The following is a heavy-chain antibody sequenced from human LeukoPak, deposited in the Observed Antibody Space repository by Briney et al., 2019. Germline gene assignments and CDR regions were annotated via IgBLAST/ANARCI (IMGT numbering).Heavy chain of an antibody. D-gene: IGHD2-15*01. J-gene: IGHJ4*02. CDR2: ISASGDNT. V-gene: IGHV3-23*01. Sequence: GGSLRLSCAASGFTFSAYGMSWVRQAPGQGLEWVSTISASGDNTYYADSVKGRFTISRDNSKNTLYLQMNTLRADDTAVYYCAKDYSGGPHFDFWGQGTLITVSS. CDR3: AKDYSGGPHFDF. CDR1: GFTFSAYG.